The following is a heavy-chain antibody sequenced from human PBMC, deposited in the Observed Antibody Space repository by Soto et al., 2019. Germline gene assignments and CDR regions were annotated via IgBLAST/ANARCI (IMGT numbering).Heavy chain of an antibody. Sequence: QMQLVESGGGVVQPGRSLRLSCGASGFTFSSYAMHWVRQAPGKGLEWVAVISYTGNNKDYVDSVKGRFTISRDNSRSAMYLEMNSLRPEDTAVYFCAKAAGMTTVRGYHLDVWGKGTTVSVSS. V-gene: IGHV3-30-3*01. CDR2: ISYTGNNK. D-gene: IGHD3-10*01. J-gene: IGHJ6*03. CDR1: GFTFSSYA. CDR3: AKAAGMTTVRGYHLDV.